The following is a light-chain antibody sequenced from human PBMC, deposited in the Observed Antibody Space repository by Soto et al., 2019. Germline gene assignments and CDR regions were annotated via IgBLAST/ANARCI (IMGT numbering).Light chain of an antibody. Sequence: EIVMTQSPATLSLSPGERATLSCRASQSISSSYLAWYQQRPGQAPRLLIYGTSSRATGIPDRFSGSGSGTDFTLTITRLEPEDFAVYFCQQFGNSLTFGGGTKVEIK. CDR1: QSISSSY. J-gene: IGKJ4*01. V-gene: IGKV3-20*01. CDR2: GTS. CDR3: QQFGNSLT.